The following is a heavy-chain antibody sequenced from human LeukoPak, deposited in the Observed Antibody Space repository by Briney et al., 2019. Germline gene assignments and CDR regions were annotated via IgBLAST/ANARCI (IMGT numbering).Heavy chain of an antibody. CDR3: ARGAEAETSPLDF. V-gene: IGHV3-30-3*01. J-gene: IGHJ4*02. CDR2: ISYDGSNK. CDR1: GFTFSSYA. Sequence: GGSLRLSCAASGFTFSSYAMHWVRQAPGKGLEWVAVISYDGSNKYYADSVKGRFTISRDNSKNTLYLQMNSLRAEDTAVYYCARGAEAETSPLDFWGQGTPVTVSS. D-gene: IGHD6-13*01.